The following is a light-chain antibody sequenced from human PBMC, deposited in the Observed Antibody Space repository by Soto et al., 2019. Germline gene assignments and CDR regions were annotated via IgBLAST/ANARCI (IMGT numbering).Light chain of an antibody. CDR3: QQYGSSGT. Sequence: EVVVTQSPATLSLSSGERATLSCRASQSVSNNYLAWYQQKPGQAPRLLIYGASNRATGIPDRFSGSGSGTDFTLTISRLEPEDFAVYYCQQYGSSGTFAQGTKVDIK. CDR1: QSVSNNY. J-gene: IGKJ1*01. V-gene: IGKV3-20*01. CDR2: GAS.